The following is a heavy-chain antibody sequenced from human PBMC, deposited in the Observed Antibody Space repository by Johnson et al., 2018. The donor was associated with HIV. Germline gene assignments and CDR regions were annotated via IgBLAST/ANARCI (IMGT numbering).Heavy chain of an antibody. Sequence: VQLVESGGGVVQPGRSLRLSCAASGFTFSSYGMHWVRQAPGKGLEWVGRIKSKTDGGTTDYAAPVKGRFTISRDDSKNTLYLQMNSLKTEDTAVYYCTTDLASDAFDIWGRGTRVTVSS. J-gene: IGHJ3*02. CDR3: TTDLASDAFDI. CDR2: IKSKTDGGTT. CDR1: GFTFSSYG. V-gene: IGHV3-15*01.